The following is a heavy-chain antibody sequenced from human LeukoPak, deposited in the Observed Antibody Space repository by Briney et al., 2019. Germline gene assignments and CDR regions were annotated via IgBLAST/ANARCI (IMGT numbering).Heavy chain of an antibody. Sequence: SQTLSLTCTVSGGSITNLDYYWTWIRQPAGKRLEWIGRNYTSGGTNYNPSLKSRVTISVDTSKNQFSLNLASVTAADTAVYYCARVGVFGYCTRDSCHSPLDYWGQGTLVTVSS. CDR2: NYTSGGT. CDR1: GGSITNLDYY. D-gene: IGHD2-15*01. CDR3: ARVGVFGYCTRDSCHSPLDY. J-gene: IGHJ4*02. V-gene: IGHV4-61*02.